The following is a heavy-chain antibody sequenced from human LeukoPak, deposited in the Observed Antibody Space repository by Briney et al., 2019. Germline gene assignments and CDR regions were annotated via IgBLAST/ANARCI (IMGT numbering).Heavy chain of an antibody. CDR1: GYIFTGYY. Sequence: RASVKVSCKASGYIFTGYYMHWVRQAPGQGLEWMGWINTDSGGANYALKFQGRVTLTRDTSITTAYMELNRLRSDDTAVHYCARGTSIVRGIIDYWGQGTLVTVSS. D-gene: IGHD3-10*01. V-gene: IGHV1-2*02. CDR2: INTDSGGA. CDR3: ARGTSIVRGIIDY. J-gene: IGHJ4*02.